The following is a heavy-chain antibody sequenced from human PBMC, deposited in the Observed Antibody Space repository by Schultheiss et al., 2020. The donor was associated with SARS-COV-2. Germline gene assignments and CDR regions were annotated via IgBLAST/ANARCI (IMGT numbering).Heavy chain of an antibody. D-gene: IGHD2-8*01. CDR1: GGTFSSYA. CDR2: IIPIFGTA. J-gene: IGHJ6*02. V-gene: IGHV1-69*13. Sequence: SVKVSCKASGGTFSSYAISWVRQAPGQGLEWMGGIIPIFGTANYAQKFQGRVTITADESTSTAYMELSSLRSEDTAVYYCARDHCTNGVCSPPYYYYGMDVWGQGTTVTVSS. CDR3: ARDHCTNGVCSPPYYYYGMDV.